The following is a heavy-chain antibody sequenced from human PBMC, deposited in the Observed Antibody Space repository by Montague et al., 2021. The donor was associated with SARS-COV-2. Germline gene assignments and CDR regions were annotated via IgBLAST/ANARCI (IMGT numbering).Heavy chain of an antibody. CDR2: IDWDDDK. V-gene: IGHV2-70*04. CDR1: GFSLSTSGMR. CDR3: ARSYYDILTAYYTPFDY. J-gene: IGHJ4*02. Sequence: PALVKPTQTLTLTCTFSGFSLSTSGMRASWIRQPPGKALEWLARIDWDDDKFYSTSLKTRLTISKDTSKNQVVLTMTNMDRVDTATYYCARSYYDILTAYYTPFDYWGQGTLVTVSS. D-gene: IGHD3-9*01.